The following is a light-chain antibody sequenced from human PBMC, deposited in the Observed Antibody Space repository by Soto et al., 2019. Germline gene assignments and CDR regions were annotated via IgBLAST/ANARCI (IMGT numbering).Light chain of an antibody. Sequence: QSVLTPPASVSGSPGQSIAISCTGTSGDIGGYNYVSWYQQRPGKAPKLIIYDVTNRPSGVSDRFSGSKSGNTASLTISGLQAEDEADYYCSSYTSSSTPYVFGTGTKVTVL. CDR3: SSYTSSSTPYV. J-gene: IGLJ1*01. CDR1: SGDIGGYNY. V-gene: IGLV2-14*01. CDR2: DVT.